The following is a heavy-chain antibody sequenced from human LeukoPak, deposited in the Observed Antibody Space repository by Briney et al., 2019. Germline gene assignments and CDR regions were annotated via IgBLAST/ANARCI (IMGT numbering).Heavy chain of an antibody. V-gene: IGHV4-59*08. CDR3: ARHPSFGMVIES. D-gene: IGHD3-3*01. J-gene: IGHJ4*02. CDR2: VYYTGST. CDR1: GDSISSYY. Sequence: PSETLSLTCSVSGDSISSYYWSWIRQPPGRGLEWIGYVYYTGSTNYNPSLNSRVTISLDTSKNQFSLKLSSVTAADTAVYYCARHPSFGMVIESWGQGTLATVSS.